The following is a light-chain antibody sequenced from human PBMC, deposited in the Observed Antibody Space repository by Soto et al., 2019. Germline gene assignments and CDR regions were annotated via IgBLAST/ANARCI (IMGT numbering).Light chain of an antibody. J-gene: IGKJ1*01. CDR2: DAT. CDR1: QNVNSW. Sequence: DIQMTQSPSTLSASVGDRVTITCRASQNVNSWLAWYQQKPGQAPKFLIYDATILEAGVPSRFRGRGSGTEFTLTISSLQPDDFATYYCQQYNSYPWTFGQGTQVEV. CDR3: QQYNSYPWT. V-gene: IGKV1-5*01.